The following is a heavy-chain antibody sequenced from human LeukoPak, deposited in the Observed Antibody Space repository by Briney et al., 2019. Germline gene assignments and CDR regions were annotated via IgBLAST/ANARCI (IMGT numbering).Heavy chain of an antibody. D-gene: IGHD3-22*01. Sequence: ASVKVSCKASGYTFTSYGISWVRQAPGRGLEWMGWISAYNGNTNYAQKLQGRVTMTTDTSTSTAYMELRSLRSDDTAVYYCARETYYYDSSVERRFDYWGQGTLVTVSS. J-gene: IGHJ4*02. CDR1: GYTFTSYG. V-gene: IGHV1-18*01. CDR3: ARETYYYDSSVERRFDY. CDR2: ISAYNGNT.